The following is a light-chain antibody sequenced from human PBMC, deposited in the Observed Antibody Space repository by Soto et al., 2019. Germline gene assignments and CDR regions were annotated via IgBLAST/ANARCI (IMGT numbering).Light chain of an antibody. CDR1: QSVSSSK. CDR2: GAF. V-gene: IGKV3-20*01. Sequence: EIVLTQSPGPLSLSPGERATLSCRASQSVSSSKLAWYQHKPGQAPRLLIYGAFRRSTGIPDRFSGSGSGTDFTLTISRLEPEDFAVYYCQQDGTSPTTFGQGTKVEIK. J-gene: IGKJ1*01. CDR3: QQDGTSPTT.